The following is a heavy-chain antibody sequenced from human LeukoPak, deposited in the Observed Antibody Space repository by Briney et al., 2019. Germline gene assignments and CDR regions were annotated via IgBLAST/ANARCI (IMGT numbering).Heavy chain of an antibody. V-gene: IGHV4-59*12. J-gene: IGHJ5*02. CDR2: IYYSGST. CDR3: AREVIAHIVVVTARWFDP. Sequence: SETLSLTCTVSGGSISSYYWSWIRQPPGRGLEWIGYIYYSGSTYYNPSLKSRVTISVDTSKNQFSLKLSSVTAADTAVYYCAREVIAHIVVVTARWFDPWGQGTLVAVSS. D-gene: IGHD2-21*02. CDR1: GGSISSYY.